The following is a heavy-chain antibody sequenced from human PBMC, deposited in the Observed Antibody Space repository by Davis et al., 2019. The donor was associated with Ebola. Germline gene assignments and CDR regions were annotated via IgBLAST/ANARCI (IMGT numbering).Heavy chain of an antibody. V-gene: IGHV1-69*13. CDR2: IIPIFGTA. J-gene: IGHJ5*02. Sequence: SVKVSCKASGGTFSSYAISWVRQAPGQGLEWMGGIIPIFGTANYAQKFQGRVTITADESTSTAYMELSSLRSEDTAVYYCARDGILPTGFDPWGQGTLVTVSS. CDR3: ARDGILPTGFDP. D-gene: IGHD2/OR15-2a*01. CDR1: GGTFSSYA.